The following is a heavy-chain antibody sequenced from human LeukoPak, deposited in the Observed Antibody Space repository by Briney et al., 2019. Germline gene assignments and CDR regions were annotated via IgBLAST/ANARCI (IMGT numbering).Heavy chain of an antibody. CDR2: VWYDGSNE. J-gene: IGHJ2*01. CDR1: GFTFSSYG. CDR3: AEDNDSNGYYYVWYFDL. Sequence: PGGSLRLSCAASGFTFSSYGMHWVRQAPGKGLEWVAVVWYDGSNEYYADSVKGRFTISRDNSKNTLYLQMNSLRAEDTAVYYCAEDNDSNGYYYVWYFDLWGRGTLVTVSS. V-gene: IGHV3-33*06. D-gene: IGHD3-22*01.